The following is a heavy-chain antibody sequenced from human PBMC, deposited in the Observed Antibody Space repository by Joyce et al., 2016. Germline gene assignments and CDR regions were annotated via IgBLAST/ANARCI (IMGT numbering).Heavy chain of an antibody. V-gene: IGHV3-74*01. CDR2: ISTEGSST. J-gene: IGHJ5*02. CDR3: VRGISARPGGPNWFDP. CDR1: GFSFSGYW. D-gene: IGHD6-6*01. Sequence: EVQLVESGGGLFQPGGSLRLSCAASGFSFSGYWIHWVRQAPGKGRVGVSRISTEGSSTRFADSVKGRFTISRDNAKNTLYLQMNSLRAEDTAVYYCVRGISARPGGPNWFDPWGQGTLVTVSS.